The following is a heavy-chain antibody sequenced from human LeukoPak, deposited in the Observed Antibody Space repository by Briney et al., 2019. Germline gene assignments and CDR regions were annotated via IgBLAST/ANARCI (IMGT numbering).Heavy chain of an antibody. D-gene: IGHD5-18*01. V-gene: IGHV4-59*01. CDR1: GGSFSGYY. CDR3: ARSPTAMVFDFDY. CDR2: IYYSGST. Sequence: PSETLSLTCAVYGGSFSGYYWSWIRQPPGKGLEWIGYIYYSGSTNYNPSLKSRVTISVDTSKNQFSLKLSSVTAADTAVYYCARSPTAMVFDFDYWGQGTLVTVSS. J-gene: IGHJ4*02.